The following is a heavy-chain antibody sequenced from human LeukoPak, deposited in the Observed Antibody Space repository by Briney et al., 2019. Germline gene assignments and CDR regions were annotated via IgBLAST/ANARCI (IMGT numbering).Heavy chain of an antibody. CDR2: INSDGSTT. V-gene: IGHV3-74*01. CDR1: GFTFSSYW. Sequence: GGSLRLSCAASGFTFSSYWMHWVRQVPGKGLVWVSRINSDGSTTSYADSVKGRFTISRDNAKNSLYLQMNSLRAEDTAVYYCAKDQEVVAPPDAFDIWGQGTMVSVSS. J-gene: IGHJ3*02. CDR3: AKDQEVVAPPDAFDI. D-gene: IGHD2-15*01.